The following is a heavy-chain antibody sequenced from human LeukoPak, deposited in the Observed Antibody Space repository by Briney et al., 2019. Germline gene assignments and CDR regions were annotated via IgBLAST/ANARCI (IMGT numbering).Heavy chain of an antibody. D-gene: IGHD3-10*01. V-gene: IGHV4-34*01. J-gene: IGHJ5*02. CDR1: GGCFSGYY. CDR3: AGRASLRRITMVRGVIITPNWFDP. Sequence: PSETLSLTCAVYGGCFSGYYWSWIRQPPGKGLEWIGEINHSGSTNYNPSLKSRVTISVDTSKNQFSLKLSSVTAADTAVYYCAGRASLRRITMVRGVIITPNWFDPWGQGTLVTVSS. CDR2: INHSGST.